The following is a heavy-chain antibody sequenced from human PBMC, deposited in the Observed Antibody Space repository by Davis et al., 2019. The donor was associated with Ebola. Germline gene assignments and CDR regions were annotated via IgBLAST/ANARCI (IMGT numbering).Heavy chain of an antibody. CDR2: IYSGGST. CDR1: GFTVSSNY. CDR3: ARPSSGYSKDWYFDF. D-gene: IGHD3-3*01. Sequence: GESLKISCAASGFTVSSNYMSWVRQATGKGLEWVSVIYSGGSTYYADSVKGRFTISRDNAKNSLYLQINSLRVDDTAVYFCARPSSGYSKDWYFDFWGRGTLVTVSS. J-gene: IGHJ2*01. V-gene: IGHV3-53*01.